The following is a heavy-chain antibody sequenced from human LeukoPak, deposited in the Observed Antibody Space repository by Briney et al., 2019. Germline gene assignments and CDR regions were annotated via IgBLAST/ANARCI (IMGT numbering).Heavy chain of an antibody. Sequence: GASVKVSCKASGYTFTSYGISWVRQAPGQGLEWMGWISAYNGNTNYAQKLQGRVTMTTDTSTSTAYMELRSLRSDDTAVYYCARDGSGSYYNFYYYYYYMDVWGKGTTVTVSS. J-gene: IGHJ6*03. CDR2: ISAYNGNT. CDR1: GYTFTSYG. V-gene: IGHV1-18*01. D-gene: IGHD3-10*01. CDR3: ARDGSGSYYNFYYYYYYMDV.